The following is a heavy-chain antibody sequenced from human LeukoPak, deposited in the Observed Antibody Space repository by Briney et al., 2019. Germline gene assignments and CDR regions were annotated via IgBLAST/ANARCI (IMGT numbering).Heavy chain of an antibody. CDR1: GGSISGYY. J-gene: IGHJ4*02. Sequence: PSETLSLTCTVSGGSISGYYWSWIRQPPGKGLEWIGYIYYSGSTNYNPSLKSRVTISVDTSKNQFSLKLSSVTAADTAVYYCARGARWLVDYWGQGTLVTVSS. V-gene: IGHV4-59*01. D-gene: IGHD6-19*01. CDR3: ARGARWLVDY. CDR2: IYYSGST.